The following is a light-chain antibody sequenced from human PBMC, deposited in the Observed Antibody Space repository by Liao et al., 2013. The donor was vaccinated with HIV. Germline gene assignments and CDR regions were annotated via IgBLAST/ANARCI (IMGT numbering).Light chain of an antibody. CDR3: QAWDSSPHVV. J-gene: IGLJ2*01. V-gene: IGLV3-21*01. Sequence: SYVLTQPPSVSVAPGKTARITCGGNNIGSKSVHWYQQKPGQAPVLVIYYDSDRPSGIPERFSGSNSGNTATLTISGTQAMDEADYYCQAWDSSPHVVFGGGTKLTVL. CDR1: NIGSKS. CDR2: YDS.